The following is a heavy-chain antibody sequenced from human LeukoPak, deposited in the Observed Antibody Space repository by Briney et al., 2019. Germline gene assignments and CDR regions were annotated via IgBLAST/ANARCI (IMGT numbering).Heavy chain of an antibody. Sequence: ASAKVSCKASGYTFTSYAMNWVRQAPGQGLEWMGWINTNTGNPTYAQGFTGRFVFSLDTSVSTAYLQISSLKAEDTAVYYCARVSGIAVAGRHYDYWGQGNPGHRLL. V-gene: IGHV7-4-1*02. CDR1: GYTFTSYA. J-gene: IGHJ4*02. CDR3: ARVSGIAVAGRHYDY. CDR2: INTNTGNP. D-gene: IGHD6-19*01.